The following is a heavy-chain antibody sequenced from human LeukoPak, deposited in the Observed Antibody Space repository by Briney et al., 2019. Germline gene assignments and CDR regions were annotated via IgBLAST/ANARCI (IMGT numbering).Heavy chain of an antibody. Sequence: SETLSLTCTVSGGSITNTIYYWGWIRQPPGRGLEWIGSISYSGSTYYNPSLKSRVTISVDTSKNQFSLKLTSVTAADTAVYYCARHLTDTYCSGGHCYMYYFEYWGQGTLVTVSS. V-gene: IGHV4-39*01. CDR3: ARHLTDTYCSGGHCYMYYFEY. J-gene: IGHJ4*02. CDR2: ISYSGST. D-gene: IGHD2-15*01. CDR1: GGSITNTIYY.